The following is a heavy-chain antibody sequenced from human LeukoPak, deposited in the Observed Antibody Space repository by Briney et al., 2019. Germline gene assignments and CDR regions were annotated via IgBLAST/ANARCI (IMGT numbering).Heavy chain of an antibody. V-gene: IGHV3-23*01. J-gene: IGHJ4*02. CDR2: ISGSGGST. CDR1: GFTFSSYA. CDR3: AKDLRHIVVVPAAIGY. D-gene: IGHD2-2*01. Sequence: PGGSPRLSCAASGFTFSSYAMSWVRQAPGKGLEWVSAISGSGGSTYYADSVKGRFTISRDNSKNTLYLQMNSLRAEDTAVYYCAKDLRHIVVVPAAIGYWGQGTLVTVSS.